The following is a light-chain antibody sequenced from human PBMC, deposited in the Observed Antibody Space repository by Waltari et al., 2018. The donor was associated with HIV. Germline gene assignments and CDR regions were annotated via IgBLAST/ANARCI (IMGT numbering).Light chain of an antibody. CDR2: KNT. CDR1: YSSIGSDH. V-gene: IGLV1-47*01. CDR3: TGWDDSLSEYV. J-gene: IGLJ1*01. Sequence: QSVLTLPHSASGNPGQRVTISCYGSYSSIGSDHVYWYQHLPGTAPKLLIYKNTQRPSGVPDRFSGSKSGTSASLAISGLRSEDEADYDCTGWDDSLSEYVFGTGTRVTVL.